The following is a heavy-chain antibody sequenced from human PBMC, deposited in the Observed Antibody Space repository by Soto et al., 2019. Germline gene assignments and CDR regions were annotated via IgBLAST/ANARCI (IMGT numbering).Heavy chain of an antibody. CDR1: GFTFSNAW. Sequence: SGGSLRLSCAASGFTFSNAWMSWVRQAPGKRLEWVGRIKSKTDGGTTDYAAPVKGRFTISRDDSKNTLYLQMNSLKTEDTAVYYCTTVGARSYYYYGMDVWGQGXTVTVSS. CDR2: IKSKTDGGTT. D-gene: IGHD1-26*01. J-gene: IGHJ6*02. V-gene: IGHV3-15*01. CDR3: TTVGARSYYYYGMDV.